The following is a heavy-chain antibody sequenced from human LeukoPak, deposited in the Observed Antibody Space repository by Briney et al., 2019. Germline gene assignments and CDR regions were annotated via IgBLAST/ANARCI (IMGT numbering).Heavy chain of an antibody. CDR2: IYPGDSDT. D-gene: IGHD6-19*01. J-gene: IGHJ4*02. Sequence: LGESLKISCKGSGYRFTSYWIGWVRQMPGKGLEWMGIIYPGDSDTRYSPSFQGQVTISADKSISTAYLQWSSLKASDTAMYYCARHHSGVLVAGKIWRMDGKWIDYWGQGTLVTVSS. CDR3: ARHHSGVLVAGKIWRMDGKWIDY. CDR1: GYRFTSYW. V-gene: IGHV5-51*01.